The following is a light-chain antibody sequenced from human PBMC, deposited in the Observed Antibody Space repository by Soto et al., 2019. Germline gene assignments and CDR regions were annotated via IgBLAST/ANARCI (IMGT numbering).Light chain of an antibody. CDR3: QHYNNWPRT. Sequence: EIVMTQSPATLSVSPGERATLSCRASQSVSSNLAWYQQKPGQAPRLLIYGVSTRATGIPARFSGSGSWTEFSLTISSLQSEYFAVYYCQHYNNWPRTFGQGTKVEIK. V-gene: IGKV3-15*01. CDR1: QSVSSN. CDR2: GVS. J-gene: IGKJ1*01.